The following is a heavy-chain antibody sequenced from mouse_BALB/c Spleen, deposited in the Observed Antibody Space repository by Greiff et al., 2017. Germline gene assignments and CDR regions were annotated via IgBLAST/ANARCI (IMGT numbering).Heavy chain of an antibody. CDR2: IYPGDGDT. Sequence: QVQLQQSGAELARPGASVKLSCKASGYTFTSYWMQWVKQRPGQGLEWIGAIYPGDGDTRYTQKFKGKATLTADKSSSTAYMQLSSLASEDSAVYYCARLLRFAYWGQGTLVTVSA. CDR3: ARLLRFAY. V-gene: IGHV1-87*01. D-gene: IGHD1-1*01. CDR1: GYTFTSYW. J-gene: IGHJ3*01.